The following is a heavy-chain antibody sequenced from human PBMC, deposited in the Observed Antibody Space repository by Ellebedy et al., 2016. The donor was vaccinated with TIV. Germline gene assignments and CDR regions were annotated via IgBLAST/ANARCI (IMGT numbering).Heavy chain of an antibody. CDR3: ARSHYLGRGSGSYSHFDY. V-gene: IGHV4-34*01. J-gene: IGHJ4*02. CDR1: GGSFSDFH. CDR2: VNHSGST. Sequence: SETLSLTCAVYGGSFSDFHWSWIRQPPGKGLEWIGEVNHSGSTNYNPSLKSRVTISVDTSKNQFSLKLSSVTAADTAVYYCARSHYLGRGSGSYSHFDYWGQGTLVTVSS. D-gene: IGHD3-10*01.